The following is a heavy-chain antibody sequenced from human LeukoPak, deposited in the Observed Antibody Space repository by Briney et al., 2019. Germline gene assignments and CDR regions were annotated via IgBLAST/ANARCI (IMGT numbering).Heavy chain of an antibody. V-gene: IGHV4-59*01. CDR2: IYYSGST. CDR1: GGSISSYY. D-gene: IGHD5-18*01. CDR3: ARGLDGELWLPSYFDY. Sequence: SETLSLTCTVSGGSISSYYWSWIRQPPGKGLEWNGYIYYSGSTNYNPSLKSRVTISVDTSKNQFSLKLSSVTAADTAVYYCARGLDGELWLPSYFDYWGQGTLVTVSS. J-gene: IGHJ4*02.